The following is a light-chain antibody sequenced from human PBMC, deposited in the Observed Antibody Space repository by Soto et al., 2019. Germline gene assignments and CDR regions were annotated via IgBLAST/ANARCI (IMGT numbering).Light chain of an antibody. Sequence: DFQMTQSPSTLSASVGDRVTITCRASQSISSWLSWYQQKPGKAPKLLIYKASTLDSGVPSRFSGSGSGTDFTLTISSLQPEDFATYYCQQSYSTPAWTFGQGTKVDIK. CDR1: QSISSW. CDR2: KAS. V-gene: IGKV1-5*03. J-gene: IGKJ1*01. CDR3: QQSYSTPAWT.